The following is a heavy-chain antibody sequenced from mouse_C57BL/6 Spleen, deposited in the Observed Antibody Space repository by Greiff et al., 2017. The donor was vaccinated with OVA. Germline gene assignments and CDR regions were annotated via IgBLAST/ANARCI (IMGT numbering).Heavy chain of an antibody. V-gene: IGHV5-4*01. J-gene: IGHJ2*01. Sequence: EVKLEESGGGLVKPGGSLKLSCAASGFTFSSYAMSWVRQTPEKRLEWVATISDGGSYTYYPDNVKGRFTISRDNAKNNLYLQMSHLKSEDTAMYYCARDQGSSYFDYWGQGTTLTVSS. D-gene: IGHD1-1*01. CDR3: ARDQGSSYFDY. CDR2: ISDGGSYT. CDR1: GFTFSSYA.